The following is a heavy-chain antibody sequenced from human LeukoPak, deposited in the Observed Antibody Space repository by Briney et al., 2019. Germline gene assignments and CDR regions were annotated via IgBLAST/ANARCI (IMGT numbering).Heavy chain of an antibody. V-gene: IGHV3-53*01. CDR2: IYSAGST. D-gene: IGHD5-18*01. CDR3: ARASRGYNYLYFDY. J-gene: IGHJ4*02. CDR1: GFTVSNNY. Sequence: GGSLRLSCAASGFTVSNNYMTWVRQAPGKGLEWGSVIYSAGSTYYADSGKGRFTIYRDNSKKTLNLKMHSLRAEDTAVYYCARASRGYNYLYFDYWGQGALVTVSS.